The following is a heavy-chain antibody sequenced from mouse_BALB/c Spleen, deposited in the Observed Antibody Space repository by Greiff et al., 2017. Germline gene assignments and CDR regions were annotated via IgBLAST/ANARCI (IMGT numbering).Heavy chain of an antibody. Sequence: VQLQQPGSELVRPGASVKLSCKASGYTFTSYWMHWVKQKPGQGLEWIGYINPYNDGTKYNEKFKGKATLTSDKSSSTAYMELSSLTSEDSAVYYCARPGSSSDYAMDYWGQGTSVTVSS. D-gene: IGHD1-1*01. CDR2: INPYNDGT. CDR1: GYTFTSYW. CDR3: ARPGSSSDYAMDY. V-gene: IGHV1-14*01. J-gene: IGHJ4*01.